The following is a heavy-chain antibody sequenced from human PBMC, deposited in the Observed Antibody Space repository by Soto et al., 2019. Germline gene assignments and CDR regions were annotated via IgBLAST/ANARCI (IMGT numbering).Heavy chain of an antibody. V-gene: IGHV3-53*01. Sequence: DVQLVESGGGLVQPGGSLRLSCAISGFSVSSNYLSWVRQAPGKGLEWVSVHYSGGSTYYADSVQGRFTISRDKSNNTLYLPMRIVRAEDTAVYFCARHRHPRGTVGATSPLDPWGQGTQVTVSS. CDR1: GFSVSSNY. CDR3: ARHRHPRGTVGATSPLDP. J-gene: IGHJ5*02. D-gene: IGHD1-26*01. CDR2: HYSGGST.